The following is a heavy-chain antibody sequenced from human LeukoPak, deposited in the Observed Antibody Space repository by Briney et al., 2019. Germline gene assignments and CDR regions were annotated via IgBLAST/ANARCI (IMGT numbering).Heavy chain of an antibody. CDR3: ARGTMITYYYYYYMDV. D-gene: IGHD3-22*01. Sequence: GGSLRLSCAASGFTFSSYSMNWVRQAPGKGLEWVSYISSSSSTIYYADSVKGRFTISRDNAKNSLYLQMNSLRAEDTAVYYCARGTMITYYYYYYMDVWGKGTTVTVSS. J-gene: IGHJ6*03. V-gene: IGHV3-48*01. CDR1: GFTFSSYS. CDR2: ISSSSSTI.